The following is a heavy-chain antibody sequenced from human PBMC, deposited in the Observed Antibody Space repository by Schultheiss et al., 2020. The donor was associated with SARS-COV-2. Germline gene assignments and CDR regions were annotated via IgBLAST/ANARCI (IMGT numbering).Heavy chain of an antibody. Sequence: ASVKVSCKASGYTFTSYYMHWVRQAPGQGLEWMGIINPSGGSTSYAQKFQGRVTMTRDTSTSTVYMELSSLRSEDTAVYYCARAYCGGDCYYLSSWYYYYGMDVWGQGTTVTVSS. V-gene: IGHV1-46*01. CDR2: INPSGGST. D-gene: IGHD2-21*01. CDR3: ARAYCGGDCYYLSSWYYYYGMDV. J-gene: IGHJ6*02. CDR1: GYTFTSYY.